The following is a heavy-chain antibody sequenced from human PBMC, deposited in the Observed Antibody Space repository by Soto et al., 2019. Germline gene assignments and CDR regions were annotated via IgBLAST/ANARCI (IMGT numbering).Heavy chain of an antibody. CDR3: ARDIDNRDYYYGLDV. CDR1: GFVFKDYE. D-gene: IGHD1-20*01. V-gene: IGHV3-48*03. Sequence: GGSLRLSCVASGFVFKDYEMNWVRQSPGKGLEWISYISNSGNTIYVADSMRGRFTISRDNAKNSLFLQMNSLRADDTAVYYCARDIDNRDYYYGLDVWGQGTTVTVSS. J-gene: IGHJ6*02. CDR2: ISNSGNTI.